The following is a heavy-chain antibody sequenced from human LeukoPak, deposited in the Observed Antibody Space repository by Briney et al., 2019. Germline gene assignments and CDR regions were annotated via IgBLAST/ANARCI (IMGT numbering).Heavy chain of an antibody. D-gene: IGHD2-21*01. J-gene: IGHJ3*02. CDR1: GYTFTSYG. Sequence: ASVKVSCKASGYTFTSYGISWVRQAPGQGLEWMGWIGAYNGNTNYAQKLQGRVTMTTDTSTSTAYMELRSLRSDNTAVYYCVICYSVVGAFDIWGQGTMVTVSS. V-gene: IGHV1-18*01. CDR2: IGAYNGNT. CDR3: VICYSVVGAFDI.